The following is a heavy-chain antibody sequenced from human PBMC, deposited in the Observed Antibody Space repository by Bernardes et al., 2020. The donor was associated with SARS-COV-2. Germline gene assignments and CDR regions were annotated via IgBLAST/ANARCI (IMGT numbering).Heavy chain of an antibody. D-gene: IGHD6-19*01. J-gene: IGHJ4*02. CDR2: INPSGGTT. V-gene: IGHV1-46*01. CDR3: VRGSDPLIAVAGTDYFDY. CDR1: GYTFIRFY. Sequence: ASVKVSCKASGYTFIRFYMHWVRQAPGQGLEWMGIINPSGGTTRDAQKFRGRVTMTRDTSTSTVYMELSSLRSEDTAVYYCVRGSDPLIAVAGTDYFDYWGQGTLVTVSS.